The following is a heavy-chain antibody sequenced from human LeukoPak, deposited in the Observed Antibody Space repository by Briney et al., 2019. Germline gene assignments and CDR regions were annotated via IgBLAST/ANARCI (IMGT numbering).Heavy chain of an antibody. V-gene: IGHV3-30*04. Sequence: PGRSQSLSCAASGFTFSSYAMHWVRQAPGKGLEWVAVISYDGSNKYYADSVKGRFTISRDNSKNTLYLQMNSLRAEDTAVYYCARDSSSSLDYWGQGTLVTVSS. CDR1: GFTFSSYA. J-gene: IGHJ4*02. CDR2: ISYDGSNK. CDR3: ARDSSSSLDY. D-gene: IGHD6-6*01.